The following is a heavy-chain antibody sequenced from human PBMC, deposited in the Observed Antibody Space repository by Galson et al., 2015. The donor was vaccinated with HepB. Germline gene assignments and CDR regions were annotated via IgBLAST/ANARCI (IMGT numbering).Heavy chain of an antibody. CDR2: IYHNGGT. D-gene: IGHD3-16*01. Sequence: SETLSLTCTVSGGSISSSANYWAWIRQPPGKGLEWIGRIYHNGGTYYSPSLKSRVTMSVDTAKGQFSLNLSSATAADSAVYYCARGLYYDATSGYFDFWGKGALVTVSS. J-gene: IGHJ4*02. V-gene: IGHV4-39*01. CDR3: ARGLYYDATSGYFDF. CDR1: GGSISSSANY.